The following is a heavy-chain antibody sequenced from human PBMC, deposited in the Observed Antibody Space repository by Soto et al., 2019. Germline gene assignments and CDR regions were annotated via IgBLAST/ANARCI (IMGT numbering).Heavy chain of an antibody. D-gene: IGHD5-12*01. Sequence: TLSRTCIVSVGSITSYYWSWIRQHPGKGLEWIGYIYYSGSTYYNPSLKSRVTISVDTSKNQFSLKLSSVTAADTAVYYCARVEWGRGATKHNWFDPWGQGTLVSVSS. CDR2: IYYSGST. V-gene: IGHV4-31*03. CDR3: ARVEWGRGATKHNWFDP. CDR1: VGSITSYY. J-gene: IGHJ5*02.